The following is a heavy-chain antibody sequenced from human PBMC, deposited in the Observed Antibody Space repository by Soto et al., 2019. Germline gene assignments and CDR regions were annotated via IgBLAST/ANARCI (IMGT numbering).Heavy chain of an antibody. CDR3: ASGWDYADYTWLDS. CDR1: GYTFTSYG. Sequence: ASVKVSCKASGYTFTSYGISWVRQAPGQGLEWMGWISAYNGNTNYAQKLQGRVTMTTDTSTSTAYMELRSLRSDDTAVYYCASGWDYADYTWLDSWGKGTLVTVAT. CDR2: ISAYNGNT. D-gene: IGHD4-17*01. J-gene: IGHJ5*01. V-gene: IGHV1-18*01.